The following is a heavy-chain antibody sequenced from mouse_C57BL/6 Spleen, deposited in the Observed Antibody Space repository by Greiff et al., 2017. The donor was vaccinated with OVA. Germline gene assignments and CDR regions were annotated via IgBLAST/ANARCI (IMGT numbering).Heavy chain of an antibody. Sequence: EVKLVESGGGLVKPGGSLKLSCAASGFTFSSYTMSWVRQTPEKRLEWVATISGGGGNTYYPDSVKGRFTISRDNAKNTLYLQMSSLRSEDTALYYCARHDYGSSYKAMDYWGQGTSVTVSS. V-gene: IGHV5-9*01. CDR3: ARHDYGSSYKAMDY. CDR2: ISGGGGNT. CDR1: GFTFSSYT. J-gene: IGHJ4*01. D-gene: IGHD1-1*01.